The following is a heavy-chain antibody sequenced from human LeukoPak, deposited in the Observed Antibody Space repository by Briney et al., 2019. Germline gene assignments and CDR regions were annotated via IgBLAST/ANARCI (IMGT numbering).Heavy chain of an antibody. CDR3: AELGITMIGGV. D-gene: IGHD3-10*02. V-gene: IGHV3-48*04. CDR1: GFTFSSYS. J-gene: IGHJ6*04. Sequence: GALRLSCAASGFTFSSYSMNWVRQAPGKGLEWVSYISSSGSTIYYADSVKGRFTISRDNAKNSLYLQMNSLRAEDTAVYYCAELGITMIGGVWGKGTTVTISS. CDR2: ISSSGSTI.